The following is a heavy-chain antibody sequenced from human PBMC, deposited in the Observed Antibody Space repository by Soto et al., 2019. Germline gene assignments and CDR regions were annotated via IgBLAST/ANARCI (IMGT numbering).Heavy chain of an antibody. D-gene: IGHD3-10*01. CDR2: ISHSGST. Sequence: QVQLQQWGAGLLKPSESLSLTCAVHGGSFSGYYWSWIRQSPGKGPEWIGEISHSGSTNYNPSLKSRVTISLDTSKTQFSLKLSSVTAADTAVYYCARGPYGSGIRSPYYNYYMDVWGKGTTVTVSS. CDR1: GGSFSGYY. CDR3: ARGPYGSGIRSPYYNYYMDV. V-gene: IGHV4-34*01. J-gene: IGHJ6*03.